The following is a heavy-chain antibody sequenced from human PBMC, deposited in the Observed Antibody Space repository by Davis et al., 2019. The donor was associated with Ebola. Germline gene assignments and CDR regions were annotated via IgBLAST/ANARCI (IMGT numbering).Heavy chain of an antibody. CDR3: ARDVLVVAGNWFDP. CDR1: GFTFSSYG. V-gene: IGHV3-33*01. J-gene: IGHJ5*02. CDR2: IWYDGSNK. Sequence: GESLKISCAASGFTFSSYGMHWVRQAPGKGLEWVAVIWYDGSNKYYADSVKGRFTISRDNSKNTLYLQMNSLRAEDTAVYYCARDVLVVAGNWFDPWGQGTLVTVSS. D-gene: IGHD2-15*01.